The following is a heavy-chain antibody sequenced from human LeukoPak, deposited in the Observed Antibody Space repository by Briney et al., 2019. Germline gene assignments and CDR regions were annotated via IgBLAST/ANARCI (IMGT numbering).Heavy chain of an antibody. J-gene: IGHJ6*03. CDR2: IYHSGST. CDR1: GGSISSYY. CDR3: ARGGGDIVVVVAANHYYYMDV. V-gene: IGHV4-59*08. D-gene: IGHD2-15*01. Sequence: PSETLSLTCTVSGGSISSYYWSWIRQPPGKGLEWIGGIYHSGSTYYNPSLKSRVTISVDTSKNQFSLKLSSVTAADTAVYYCARGGGDIVVVVAANHYYYMDVWGKGTTVTVSS.